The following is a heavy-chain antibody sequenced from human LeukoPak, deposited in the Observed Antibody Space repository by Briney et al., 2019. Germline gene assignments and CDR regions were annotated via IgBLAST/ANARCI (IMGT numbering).Heavy chain of an antibody. CDR3: ARDWDQESDCFDP. Sequence: GASVKVSCKASGYTFTSYGISWVRQAPGQGLEWMGWISSYEDGSNRAQKFQDRVTMTIDTSTSTAYMELRSLRSDDTAVYYCARDWDQESDCFDPWGQGTLVTVSS. CDR1: GYTFTSYG. D-gene: IGHD1-26*01. J-gene: IGHJ5*02. CDR2: ISSYEDGS. V-gene: IGHV1-18*01.